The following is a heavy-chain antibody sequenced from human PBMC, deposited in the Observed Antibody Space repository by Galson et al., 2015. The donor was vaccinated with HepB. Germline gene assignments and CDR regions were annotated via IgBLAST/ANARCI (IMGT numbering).Heavy chain of an antibody. D-gene: IGHD2-2*01. Sequence: CAISGDSVSSNSAAWNWIRQSPSRGLEWLGRTYYRSKWYNDYAVSVKSRITINPDTSKNQFSLQLNSVTPEDTAAYYCARSGRYCSSTSCYDRANWFDPWGQGTLVTVSS. J-gene: IGHJ5*02. CDR1: GDSVSSNSAA. V-gene: IGHV6-1*01. CDR3: ARSGRYCSSTSCYDRANWFDP. CDR2: TYYRSKWYN.